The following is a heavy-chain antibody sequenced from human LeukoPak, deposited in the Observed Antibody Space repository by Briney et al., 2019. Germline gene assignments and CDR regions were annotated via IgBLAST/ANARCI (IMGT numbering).Heavy chain of an antibody. CDR3: ARERQYSSSWPTYNWFDP. CDR2: INPNSGGT. J-gene: IGHJ5*02. Sequence: ASVKVSCKASGYTFTGYYMHWVRQAPGQGLEWMGWINPNSGGTNYAQKFQGRVTITADESTSTAYMELSSLRSEDTAVYYCARERQYSSSWPTYNWFDPWGQGTLVTVSS. CDR1: GYTFTGYY. V-gene: IGHV1-2*02. D-gene: IGHD6-13*01.